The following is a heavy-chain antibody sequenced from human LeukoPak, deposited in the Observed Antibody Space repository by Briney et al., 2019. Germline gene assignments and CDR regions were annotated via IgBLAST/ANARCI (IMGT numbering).Heavy chain of an antibody. J-gene: IGHJ4*02. CDR3: GRQNSGKGGIYY. CDR2: TYHRSKWYS. Sequence: PSQTLSLTCAITGDSVSSNTGIWIWIRQSPSRGLEWLGRTYHRSKWYSEYAVSVQSRITINPDTSRNQFSLQLNSVTPEDTAVYYCGRQNSGKGGIYYWGQGTLVTVSS. CDR1: GDSVSSNTGI. D-gene: IGHD1-26*01. V-gene: IGHV6-1*01.